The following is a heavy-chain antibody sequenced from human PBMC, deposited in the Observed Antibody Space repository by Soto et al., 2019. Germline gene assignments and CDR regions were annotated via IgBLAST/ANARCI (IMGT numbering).Heavy chain of an antibody. J-gene: IGHJ4*02. Sequence: PSETLSLTCTVSGGSITSGDYYWSWIRQHPGKGLEWIGYIFNSGTTYYNPSLKSRVTISEDTSKNQFSLRLSSVTAADTAVFYCARLIHCKTTSCYFDYWGPGTLVTVSS. D-gene: IGHD2-2*01. V-gene: IGHV4-30-4*08. CDR3: ARLIHCKTTSCYFDY. CDR1: GGSITSGDYY. CDR2: IFNSGTT.